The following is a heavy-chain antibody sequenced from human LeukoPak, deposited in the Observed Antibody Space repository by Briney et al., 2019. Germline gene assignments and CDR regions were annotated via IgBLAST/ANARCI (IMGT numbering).Heavy chain of an antibody. J-gene: IGHJ3*02. D-gene: IGHD7-27*01. CDR1: GFTVSGNY. CDR2: VYSGGST. Sequence: GGSLRLSCAASGFTVSGNYMSWVRQAPGKGLEWVSVVYSGGSTYYADSVKGRFTMSRHNSKNTLYLQMNSLRAEDTAVYYCARDETGDASDSAFDIWGQGTMVTVSS. CDR3: ARDETGDASDSAFDI. V-gene: IGHV3-53*04.